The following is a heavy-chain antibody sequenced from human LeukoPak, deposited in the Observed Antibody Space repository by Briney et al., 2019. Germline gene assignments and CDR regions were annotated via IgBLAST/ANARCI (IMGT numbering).Heavy chain of an antibody. CDR1: GFSFSSYW. CDR2: VNNDGSST. V-gene: IGHV3-74*01. J-gene: IGHJ4*02. D-gene: IGHD6-19*01. CDR3: ARSSYPYYFDY. Sequence: PGGSLRLSCGASGFSFSSYWMHWVRQAPGKGLMWVSRVNNDGSSTTYADSVEGRFTISRDNARNTLYLQMNSLRAEDTAVYYGARSSYPYYFDYWGQGTLVTVSS.